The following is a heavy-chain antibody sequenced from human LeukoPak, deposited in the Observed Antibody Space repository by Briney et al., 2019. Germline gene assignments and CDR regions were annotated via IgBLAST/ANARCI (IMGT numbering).Heavy chain of an antibody. CDR1: GGSISNSTHY. CDR2: IYYSGTT. Sequence: KTSETLSLTCSVSGGSISNSTHYWGWIRQPPGKGLEWIGSIYYSGTTNYNPSLESRVTISLDTSKNQFSLKLSSVTAADAAIYYCARQMFTFGGLKILDSWGQGTLITVTS. J-gene: IGHJ4*02. D-gene: IGHD3-16*01. CDR3: ARQMFTFGGLKILDS. V-gene: IGHV4-39*07.